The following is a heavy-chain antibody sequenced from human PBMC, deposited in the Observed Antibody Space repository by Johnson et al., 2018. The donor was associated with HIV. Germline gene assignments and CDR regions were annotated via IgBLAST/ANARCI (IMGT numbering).Heavy chain of an antibody. CDR2: ISYDGTYK. D-gene: IGHD1-7*01. J-gene: IGHJ3*02. CDR1: GFTFSSYA. Sequence: QVQLVESGGGVVQPGTSLRLSCAASGFTFSSYALHWVRQAPGKGLEWVALISYDGTYKSYADSVKGRFTISRDNSNNTLYLQMTNLRADDTAVFYCATVGRLTATAQSAFDIWGQGTMVMVSS. V-gene: IGHV3-30*04. CDR3: ATVGRLTATAQSAFDI.